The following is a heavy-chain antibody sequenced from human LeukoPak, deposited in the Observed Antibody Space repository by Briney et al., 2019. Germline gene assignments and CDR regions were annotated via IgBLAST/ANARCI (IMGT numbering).Heavy chain of an antibody. CDR2: INHSGST. Sequence: PSETLSLTCAVYGGSFSGYYWSWIRQPPGKGLEWIVEINHSGSTNYNPSLKSRVTISVDTSKNQFSLKLSSVTAADTAVYYCARQEPYYYDSSGYYGRCNWSDPWGQGTLVTVSS. D-gene: IGHD3-22*01. CDR1: GGSFSGYY. CDR3: ARQEPYYYDSSGYYGRCNWSDP. J-gene: IGHJ5*02. V-gene: IGHV4-34*01.